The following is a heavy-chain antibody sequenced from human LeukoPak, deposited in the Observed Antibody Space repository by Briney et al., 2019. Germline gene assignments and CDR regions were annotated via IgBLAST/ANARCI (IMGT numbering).Heavy chain of an antibody. Sequence: GASVKVSCKASGGTFSSYAISWVRQAPGQGLEWMGGIIPIFGTANYAQKFQGRVTITADKSTSTAYMELRSLRSDDTAVYYCAREESTAMSYYYYMDVWGKGTTVTVSS. CDR1: GGTFSSYA. CDR3: AREESTAMSYYYYMDV. V-gene: IGHV1-69*06. D-gene: IGHD5-18*01. J-gene: IGHJ6*03. CDR2: IIPIFGTA.